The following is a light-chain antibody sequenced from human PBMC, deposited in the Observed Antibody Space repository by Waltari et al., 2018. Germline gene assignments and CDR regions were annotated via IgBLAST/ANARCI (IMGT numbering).Light chain of an antibody. J-gene: IGKJ4*01. CDR2: AAS. CDR1: QGISNS. V-gene: IGKV1-NL1*01. CDR3: QQYYGTLLT. Sequence: DIQMTQSPSPLSASVGDRVPITCRASQGISNSLAWYQQKPGKAPKPLLFAASRLVSGVPSRFSGSGSGTDYTLTISSLQPEDFATYYCQQYYGTLLTFGGGTKVEIK.